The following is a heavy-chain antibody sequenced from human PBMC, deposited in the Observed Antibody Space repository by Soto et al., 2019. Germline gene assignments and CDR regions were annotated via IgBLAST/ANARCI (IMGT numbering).Heavy chain of an antibody. CDR1: GFSFSMYW. CDR2: IKEDGSQK. J-gene: IGHJ4*02. CDR3: ASRQVGYRVIDS. V-gene: IGHV3-7*01. D-gene: IGHD5-18*01. Sequence: EVQLVESGGGLVQPGGSLRLSCAASGFSFSMYWMSWVRQAPGKGLEWVANIKEDGSQKYYVDSVKGRFTISRDNAKNSRYLQMNSLRADDAGVYYCASRQVGYRVIDSWGQGTLVTVSS.